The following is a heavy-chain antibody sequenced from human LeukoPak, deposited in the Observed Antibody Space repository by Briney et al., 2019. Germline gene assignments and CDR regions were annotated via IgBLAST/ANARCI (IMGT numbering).Heavy chain of an antibody. CDR1: GGSISSGTYS. CDR2: IYYSGST. D-gene: IGHD3-10*01. J-gene: IGHJ4*02. Sequence: SETLSLTCAVSGGSISSGTYSWSWIRQPPGKGLEYIGYIYYSGSTYYNPSLKSRVTISVDTSKNQFSLKLSSVTAADTAVYYCARVGGRMVRGVIIARGGDYFDYWGQGTLVTVSS. V-gene: IGHV4-30-4*07. CDR3: ARVGGRMVRGVIIARGGDYFDY.